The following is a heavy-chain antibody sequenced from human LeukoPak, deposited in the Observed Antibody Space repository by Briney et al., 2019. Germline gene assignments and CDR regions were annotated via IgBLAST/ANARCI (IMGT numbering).Heavy chain of an antibody. J-gene: IGHJ4*02. Sequence: PGRSLRLSCAASGFTFSSYAMHWVRQAPGKGLEWVSYITLSSSTIYYADSVKGRFTISRDNAKNSVYLQMNSLRAEDTAVYYCAREPSYSSSWYTSCDYWGQGTLVTVSS. CDR2: ITLSSSTI. CDR1: GFTFSSYA. CDR3: AREPSYSSSWYTSCDY. D-gene: IGHD6-13*01. V-gene: IGHV3-48*01.